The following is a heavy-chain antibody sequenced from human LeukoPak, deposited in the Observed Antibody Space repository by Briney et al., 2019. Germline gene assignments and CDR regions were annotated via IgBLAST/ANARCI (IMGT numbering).Heavy chain of an antibody. D-gene: IGHD6-13*01. CDR1: GYTFTSYG. V-gene: IGHV1-18*01. CDR2: ISGYNGNT. CDR3: ARDVGRGAAGMYYFDY. J-gene: IGHJ4*02. Sequence: ASVKVSCKASGYTFTSYGISWVRQAPGQGLEWMGWISGYNGNTNYAQKLQGRVTMTTDTSTSTAYMELRSLRSDDTAVYYCARDVGRGAAGMYYFDYWGQGTLVTVSS.